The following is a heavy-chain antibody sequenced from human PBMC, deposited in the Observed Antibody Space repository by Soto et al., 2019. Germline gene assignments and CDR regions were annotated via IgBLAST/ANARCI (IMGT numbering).Heavy chain of an antibody. V-gene: IGHV4-4*07. D-gene: IGHD4-17*01. Sequence: SETLSLTCTVSGGSISSYYWSWIRQPAGKGLEWIGRIYTSGSTNYNPSLKSRVTMSVDTSKNQFSLKLSSVTAADTAVYYCARFFLDYGDYTCFDYWGQGTLVTVSS. J-gene: IGHJ4*02. CDR2: IYTSGST. CDR3: ARFFLDYGDYTCFDY. CDR1: GGSISSYY.